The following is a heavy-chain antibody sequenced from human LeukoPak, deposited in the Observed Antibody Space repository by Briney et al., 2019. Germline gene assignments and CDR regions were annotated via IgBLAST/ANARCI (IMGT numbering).Heavy chain of an antibody. V-gene: IGHV3-74*01. CDR3: ARDLGLRGST. J-gene: IGHJ5*02. D-gene: IGHD5-12*01. CDR2: MYGDMRDI. Sequence: GGSLRLSCEASGLTFSESWMHWVRQIPGKGLVWVSRMYGDMRDISYADSVKGRFTISGDNAKNTVYLQMNGLRGEDTAVYYCARDLGLRGSTWGQGTLVTVSS. CDR1: GLTFSESW.